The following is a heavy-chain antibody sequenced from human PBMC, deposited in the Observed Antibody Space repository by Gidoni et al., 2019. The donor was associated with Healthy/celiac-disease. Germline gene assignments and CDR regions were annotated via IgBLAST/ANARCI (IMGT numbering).Heavy chain of an antibody. D-gene: IGHD6-13*01. CDR1: GGTFSSYT. J-gene: IGHJ3*02. Sequence: QVQLVQSGAEVKKPGSSVKVSCKAPGGTFSSYTISWVRQAPGQGLEWMGRIIPILGIANYAQKFQGRVTITADKSTSTAYMELSSLRSEDTAVYYCASLTPRWQLAAAGLRSDAFDIWGQGTMVTVSS. CDR2: IIPILGIA. V-gene: IGHV1-69*02. CDR3: ASLTPRWQLAAAGLRSDAFDI.